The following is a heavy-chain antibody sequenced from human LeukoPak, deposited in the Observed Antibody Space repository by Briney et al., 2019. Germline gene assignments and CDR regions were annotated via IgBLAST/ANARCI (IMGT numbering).Heavy chain of an antibody. J-gene: IGHJ4*02. CDR1: GFTFSTYW. CDR3: ARDRAY. D-gene: IGHD3-10*01. V-gene: IGHV3-7*03. CDR2: IKQDGSER. Sequence: AGGSLRLSCAASGFTFSTYWMSWVRQAPGKGLEWVVNIKQDGSERYYLDSVKGRFTISRDNSKNTLYLQMNSLRAEDTAVYYCARDRAYWGQGTLVTVSS.